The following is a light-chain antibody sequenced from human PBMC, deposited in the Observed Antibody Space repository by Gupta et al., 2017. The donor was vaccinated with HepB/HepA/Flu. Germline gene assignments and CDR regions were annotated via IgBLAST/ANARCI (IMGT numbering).Light chain of an antibody. CDR1: QSVSSSY. Sequence: EIVLTQSPDTLSLSPGERATLSCRASQSVSSSYLAWYRQKPGQAPRLLIFGASSRATGVPDRFSGSGSGTEFTLTISRLEPEDFAVYYCQKDGSSPWTFGRGPKVEIK. V-gene: IGKV3-20*01. CDR2: GAS. J-gene: IGKJ1*01. CDR3: QKDGSSPWT.